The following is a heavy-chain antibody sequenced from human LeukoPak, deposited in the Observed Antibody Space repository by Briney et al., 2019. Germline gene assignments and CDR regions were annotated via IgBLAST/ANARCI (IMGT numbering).Heavy chain of an antibody. CDR3: ARTTDGGYSYGYFYYYYMDV. D-gene: IGHD5-18*01. V-gene: IGHV4-38-2*02. J-gene: IGHJ6*03. CDR1: GYSISSGYY. CDR2: IYHSGST. Sequence: PSETLSLTCTVSGYSISSGYYWGWIRQPPGKGLEWIGSIYHSGSTYYNPSLKSRVTISVDTSKNQFSLKLSSVTAADTAVYYCARTTDGGYSYGYFYYYYMDVWGKGTTVTVSS.